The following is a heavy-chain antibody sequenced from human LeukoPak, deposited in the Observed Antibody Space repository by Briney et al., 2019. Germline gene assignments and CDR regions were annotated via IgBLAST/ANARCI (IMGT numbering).Heavy chain of an antibody. CDR2: MNPNSGNT. CDR3: ARTQSDDISDY. CDR1: GYTFTTYD. V-gene: IGHV1-8*01. D-gene: IGHD3-9*01. Sequence: ASVKVSRKASGYTFTTYDINWVRQATGQGLEWMGWMNPNSGNTGYAQKFHGRVSMTRDTSTSTAYMELSSLRSEDAAVYYCARTQSDDISDYWGQGTLVTVSS. J-gene: IGHJ4*02.